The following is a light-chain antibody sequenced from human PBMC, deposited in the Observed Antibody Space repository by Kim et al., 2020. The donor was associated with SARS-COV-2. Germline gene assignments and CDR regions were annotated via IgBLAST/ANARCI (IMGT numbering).Light chain of an antibody. CDR1: QSVSSW. Sequence: DIQMTQSPSTLSASVGDRVTITCRASQSVSSWLAWYQQKPGKAPKLLIYKASTLEGGVPPRFSGRGSGTEFTLTINSLQPDDFATYSCQQYDSHPYTFGQGTKLEI. CDR2: KAS. J-gene: IGKJ2*01. V-gene: IGKV1-5*03. CDR3: QQYDSHPYT.